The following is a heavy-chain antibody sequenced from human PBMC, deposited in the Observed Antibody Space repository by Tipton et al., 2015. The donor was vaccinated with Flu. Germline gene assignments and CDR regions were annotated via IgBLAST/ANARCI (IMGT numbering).Heavy chain of an antibody. CDR2: IYAGGST. J-gene: IGHJ5*02. CDR1: GFTVSSNY. V-gene: IGHV3-53*01. D-gene: IGHD2-15*01. CDR3: ARQVESATDWFDP. Sequence: QLVQSGGGLIQPGGSLRLSCAASGFTVSSNYMSWVRQAPGKGLHWVSVIYAGGSTFYTDSVKGRFTISRDNSKNTVYLQMNSLRAEDTAVYYCARQVESATDWFDPWGQGTLVTVSS.